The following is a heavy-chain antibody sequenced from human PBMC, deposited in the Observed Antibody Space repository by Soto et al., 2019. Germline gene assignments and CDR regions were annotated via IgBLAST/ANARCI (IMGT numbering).Heavy chain of an antibody. CDR1: GFFFSSYT. J-gene: IGHJ4*02. CDR2: FSATSENT. D-gene: IGHD6-19*01. V-gene: IGHV3-23*01. Sequence: EVQLLESGGGLVQPGGSLRLSCVGSGFFFSSYTMTWVRQAPGKGLEWVSSFSATSENTYYADSVRGRFTISRDNSKNTLFLQMNSLTAEDTAMYYRAKARDQQWVRLPFDYWGQGILVIVSS. CDR3: AKARDQQWVRLPFDY.